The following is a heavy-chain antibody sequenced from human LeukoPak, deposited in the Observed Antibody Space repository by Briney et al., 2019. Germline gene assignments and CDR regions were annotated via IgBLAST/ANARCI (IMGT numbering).Heavy chain of an antibody. D-gene: IGHD2-21*01. CDR3: ATEGDTDDAFDT. V-gene: IGHV3-53*01. Sequence: TGGSLRLSCEASGFTVSRNYMNWVRQAPGKGLGWVSLIYNTGGTYYADSVKGRFTISRDKSKNTLFLQMNSLRVDDTAVYYCATEGDTDDAFDTWGQGTMVTVSS. J-gene: IGHJ3*02. CDR1: GFTVSRNY. CDR2: IYNTGGT.